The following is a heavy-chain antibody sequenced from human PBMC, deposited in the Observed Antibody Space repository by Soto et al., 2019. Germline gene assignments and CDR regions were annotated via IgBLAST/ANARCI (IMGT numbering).Heavy chain of an antibody. CDR1: GGSISNYY. CDR3: ARHGTKGDYGLYNWFDP. D-gene: IGHD4-17*01. CDR2: IYYSGST. Sequence: QVQLQESGPGLVKPSETLSLTCTVSGGSISNYYWSWIRQPPGKGLEWIGYIYYSGSTDYNPSLKSLVTISVDTSKNQFSLKLNSVTAADMAVYYCARHGTKGDYGLYNWFDPWGQGTLVTVSS. V-gene: IGHV4-59*08. J-gene: IGHJ5*02.